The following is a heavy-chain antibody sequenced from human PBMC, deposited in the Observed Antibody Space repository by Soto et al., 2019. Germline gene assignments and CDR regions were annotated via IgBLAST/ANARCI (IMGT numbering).Heavy chain of an antibody. CDR1: GGTFSSYA. J-gene: IGHJ6*02. V-gene: IGHV1-69*01. CDR3: ARPNTAMAQRDYYYYGMDV. Sequence: QVQLVQSGAEVKKPGSSVKVSCKASGGTFSSYAISWVRQAPGQGLEWMGGIIPIFGTVNYAQKFQGRVTITADESTSTAYMELSSLRSEDTAVYYCARPNTAMAQRDYYYYGMDVWGQGTTVTVSS. D-gene: IGHD5-18*01. CDR2: IIPIFGTV.